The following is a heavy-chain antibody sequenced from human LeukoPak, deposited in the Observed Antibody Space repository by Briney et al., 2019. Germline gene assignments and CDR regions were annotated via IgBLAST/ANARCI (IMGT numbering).Heavy chain of an antibody. CDR3: ARHPNTGRYNWFGP. V-gene: IGHV4-4*07. Sequence: SETLSLTCTVSGGSISSYYWSWIRQPAGKGLEWIGRIYTSGSTNYNPSLKSRVTMSVDTSKNQFSLKLSSVTAADTAVYYCARHPNTGRYNWFGPWGQGTLVTVSS. D-gene: IGHD5-18*01. J-gene: IGHJ5*02. CDR2: IYTSGST. CDR1: GGSISSYY.